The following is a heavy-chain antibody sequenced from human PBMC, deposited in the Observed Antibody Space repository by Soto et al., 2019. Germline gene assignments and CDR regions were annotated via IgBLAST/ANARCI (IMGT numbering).Heavy chain of an antibody. V-gene: IGHV4-34*12. Sequence: LSLTCAVSGESFSGYFWSWIRQPPGKGLEWIGQVFHGGATNYSPSLKSRVTISVDTSKNHFSLELSSVTAADTAVYYCARPHYDSNTFYSFFDYWGQGTLVTVSS. CDR2: VFHGGAT. CDR3: ARPHYDSNTFYSFFDY. CDR1: GESFSGYF. J-gene: IGHJ4*02. D-gene: IGHD3-22*01.